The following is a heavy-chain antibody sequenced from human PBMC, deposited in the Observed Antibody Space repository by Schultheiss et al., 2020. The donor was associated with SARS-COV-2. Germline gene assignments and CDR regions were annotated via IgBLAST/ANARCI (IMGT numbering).Heavy chain of an antibody. CDR3: ARDTRAYCSGGSCNWFDP. J-gene: IGHJ5*02. V-gene: IGHV4-4*07. CDR2: IYTSGST. D-gene: IGHD2-15*01. CDR1: GGSISGYY. Sequence: SETLSLTCTVSGGSISGYYWSWIRQPPGKGLEWIGRIYTSGSTNYNPSLKSRVTISVDTSKNQFSLKLSSVTAADTAVYYCARDTRAYCSGGSCNWFDPWGQGTLVTVSS.